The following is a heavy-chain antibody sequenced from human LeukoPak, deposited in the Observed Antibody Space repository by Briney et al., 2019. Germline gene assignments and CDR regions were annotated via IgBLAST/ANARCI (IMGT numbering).Heavy chain of an antibody. D-gene: IGHD2-21*02. Sequence: ASVKVSCKASGYTFTGYYMHWVRQAPGQGLEWMGWINPNSGGTNYAQKFQGRVTMTRDTSISTAYMELSRLRSDDTAVYYCARGHIVVVTAHDDAFDIWGQGTMVTVSS. CDR2: INPNSGGT. CDR3: ARGHIVVVTAHDDAFDI. J-gene: IGHJ3*02. V-gene: IGHV1-2*02. CDR1: GYTFTGYY.